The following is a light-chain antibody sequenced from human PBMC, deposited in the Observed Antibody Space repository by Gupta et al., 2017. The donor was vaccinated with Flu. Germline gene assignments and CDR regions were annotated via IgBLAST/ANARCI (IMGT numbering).Light chain of an antibody. J-gene: IGLJ3*02. CDR3: GSYTCSSTCV. CDR1: SSDVGGYNY. CDR2: EVT. V-gene: IGLV2-14*01. Sequence: QSALTQPASVSGSPRQSITISCTGTSSDVGGYNYVSWYQQHPCKAPKLMIYEVTNRPSGVSNRFSGSKSGNTASLTISGLQAEDEAAYFCGSYTCSSTCVFGGGTKLTVL.